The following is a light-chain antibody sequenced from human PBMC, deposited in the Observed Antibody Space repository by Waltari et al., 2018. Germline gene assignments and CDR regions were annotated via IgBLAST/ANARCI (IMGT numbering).Light chain of an antibody. V-gene: IGLV3-21*02. CDR3: HVWDGKTVM. CDR1: NIGGRS. Sequence: SSVLTRAPSVSVAPGQTAPVTCGGDNIGGRSVHWYQQRPGRAPVLVVYLDSDRPSGIPDRFSGSKSGNAATLTISRVEAGDEADYYCHVWDGKTVMFGGGTKLTVL. CDR2: LDS. J-gene: IGLJ3*02.